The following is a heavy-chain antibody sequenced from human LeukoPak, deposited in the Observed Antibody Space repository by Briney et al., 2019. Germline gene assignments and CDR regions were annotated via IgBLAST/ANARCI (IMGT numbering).Heavy chain of an antibody. CDR3: ATGLAAHPPVAFDI. J-gene: IGHJ3*02. V-gene: IGHV1-24*01. CDR1: GYTLTELS. CDR2: FDPEDGET. D-gene: IGHD6-13*01. Sequence: ASVKVSCKVSGYTLTELSMHWVRQAPGKGLEWMGGFDPEDGETIYAQKFQGRVTMTEDTSTDTAYMELSSLRSEDTAVYYCATGLAAHPPVAFDIWGQGTMVTVSS.